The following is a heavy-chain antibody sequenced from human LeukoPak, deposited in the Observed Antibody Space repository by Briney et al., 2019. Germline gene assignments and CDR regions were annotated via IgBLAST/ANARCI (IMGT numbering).Heavy chain of an antibody. CDR3: ARRPRDSSGYYLGAFHD. D-gene: IGHD3-22*01. V-gene: IGHV3-23*01. CDR2: IGASGADT. J-gene: IGHJ3*01. Sequence: GGSLRLSCAASGFAFTNYAMTWVRQAPGKGLEWVSVIGASGADTYYSDSVKGRFTVSRDNSQNTLFLHMSSLRAENTAVYFCARRPRDSSGYYLGAFHDWGQGTTVTVSS. CDR1: GFAFTNYA.